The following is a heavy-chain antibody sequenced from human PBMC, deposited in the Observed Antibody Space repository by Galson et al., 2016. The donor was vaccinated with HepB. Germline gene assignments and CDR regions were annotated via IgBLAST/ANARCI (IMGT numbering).Heavy chain of an antibody. CDR1: GFTFSSYA. J-gene: IGHJ4*02. V-gene: IGHV3-23*01. D-gene: IGHD3-9*01. CDR2: SGSGGPT. Sequence: SLRLSCAASGFTFSSYAMSWVRQAPGKGLEWVSSSGSGGPTYSADSVKGRFTISRDNSKNTLFLQMHSLRADDTAVYYCAKSVLEYDILTGYYRRGADYWGQGTLVTVSS. CDR3: AKSVLEYDILTGYYRRGADY.